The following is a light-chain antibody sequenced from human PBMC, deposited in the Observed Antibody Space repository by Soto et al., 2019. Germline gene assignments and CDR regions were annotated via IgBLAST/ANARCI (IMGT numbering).Light chain of an antibody. CDR2: GAS. CDR1: QSVSSD. CDR3: QQYFNWHSTFT. Sequence: EVEMTQSPCTLSVSPGERVTLSCRASQSVSSDLAWYQQKPGQAPRLLIFGASTRATGVPARFSCSGSGTEFNLTISSLQSDDFAVSYCQQYFNWHSTFTFGQGTKLEIK. V-gene: IGKV3-15*01. J-gene: IGKJ2*01.